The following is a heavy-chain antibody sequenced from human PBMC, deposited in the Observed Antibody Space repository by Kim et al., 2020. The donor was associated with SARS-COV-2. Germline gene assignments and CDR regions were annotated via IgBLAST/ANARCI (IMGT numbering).Heavy chain of an antibody. Sequence: GGSLRLSCAASGFTFSSYGMHWVRQAPGKGLEWVAVIWYDGSNKYYADSVKGRFTISRDNSKNTLYLQMNSLRAEDTAVYYCARFYYDSSGYYYIDYWGQGTLVTVSS. CDR2: IWYDGSNK. CDR1: GFTFSSYG. CDR3: ARFYYDSSGYYYIDY. D-gene: IGHD3-22*01. V-gene: IGHV3-33*01. J-gene: IGHJ4*02.